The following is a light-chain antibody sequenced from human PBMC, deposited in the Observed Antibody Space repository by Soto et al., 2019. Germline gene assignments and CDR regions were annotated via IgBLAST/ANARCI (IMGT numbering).Light chain of an antibody. Sequence: ILMTQSPATLSVSPGERATLSCRASQSVSNNLAWYQQKPGQAPRLLIYDASTRATGIPARFSGSGSGTEFTLPISGLQSEDFAVYYCQQNNNWPPWTFGQGTKVEIK. J-gene: IGKJ1*01. V-gene: IGKV3-15*01. CDR3: QQNNNWPPWT. CDR2: DAS. CDR1: QSVSNN.